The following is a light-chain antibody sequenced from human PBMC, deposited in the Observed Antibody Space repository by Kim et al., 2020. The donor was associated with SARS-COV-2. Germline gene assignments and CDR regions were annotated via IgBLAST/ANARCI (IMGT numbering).Light chain of an antibody. CDR3: QQLEYYPIT. Sequence: ESVGDRVTITCQASQGIGSYLAWYQQKPGKAPKLLIYAASTLQSGVPSRFSGSGSETDFTLTITSLQPEDFATYYCQQLEYYPITFGQGTRLEIK. V-gene: IGKV1-9*01. J-gene: IGKJ5*01. CDR2: AAS. CDR1: QGIGSY.